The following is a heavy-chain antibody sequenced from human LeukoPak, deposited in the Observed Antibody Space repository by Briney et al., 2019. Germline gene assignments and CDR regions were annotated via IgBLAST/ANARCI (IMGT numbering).Heavy chain of an antibody. CDR1: GGSISSGSYY. CDR2: IYTSGST. J-gene: IGHJ4*02. CDR3: ARLRGYSYSSYYFDY. Sequence: SETLSLTCTVSGGSISSGSYYWSWIRQPAGKGLEWIVRIYTSGSTNYNPSLKSRVTISVDTSKNQFSLKLSSVTAADTAVYYCARLRGYSYSSYYFDYWGQGTLVTVSS. V-gene: IGHV4-61*02. D-gene: IGHD5-18*01.